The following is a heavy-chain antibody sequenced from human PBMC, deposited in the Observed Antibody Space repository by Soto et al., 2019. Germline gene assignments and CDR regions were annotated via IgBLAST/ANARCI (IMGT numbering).Heavy chain of an antibody. Sequence: GESLKISCEASGYMFPIYHISWVRQMPGKGLEWVGKIDPSDSRTMYRPSSRARITISVDKSINTAYLEWRRLKAADTAMYYCARHDSNGDFAFWGQGTQVTGSA. CDR3: ARHDSNGDFAF. CDR2: IDPSDSRT. J-gene: IGHJ4*02. D-gene: IGHD2-15*01. V-gene: IGHV5-10-1*01. CDR1: GYMFPIYH.